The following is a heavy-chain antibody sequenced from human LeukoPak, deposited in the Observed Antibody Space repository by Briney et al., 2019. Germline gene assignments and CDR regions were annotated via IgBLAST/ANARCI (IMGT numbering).Heavy chain of an antibody. D-gene: IGHD4-11*01. CDR1: GFTFNNHA. Sequence: GGSLRLSCAASGFTFNNHAMHWVRQAPGKGLERVAMIWHDGSYKYYADSVTGRFTISRDDSQNTLYLQMNSLRAEDTAVYYCARDGRHNYNLDYWGHGTLVTVSS. V-gene: IGHV3-33*01. CDR2: IWHDGSYK. J-gene: IGHJ4*01. CDR3: ARDGRHNYNLDY.